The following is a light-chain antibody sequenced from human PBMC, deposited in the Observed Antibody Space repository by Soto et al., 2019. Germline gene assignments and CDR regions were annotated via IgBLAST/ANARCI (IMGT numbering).Light chain of an antibody. CDR1: QSVSSSY. J-gene: IGKJ5*01. Sequence: EIVLTQSPGTLSLSPGEIATLSFSASQSVSSSYLAWYQQKPGQAPRLLIYGASSRATGIPDRFSGSGFGTEFTLTISSLQSEDFAVYYCQQRSNWPITFGQGTRLEIK. CDR3: QQRSNWPIT. V-gene: IGKV3D-20*02. CDR2: GAS.